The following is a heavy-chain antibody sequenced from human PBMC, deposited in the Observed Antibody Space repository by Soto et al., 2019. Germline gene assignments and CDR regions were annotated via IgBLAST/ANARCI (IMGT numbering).Heavy chain of an antibody. CDR2: ISYDGSNK. V-gene: IGHV3-30-3*01. Sequence: PGGSLRLSCAASGFTFSSYAMHWVRQAPGKGLEWVAVISYDGSNKYYADSVKGRFTISRDNSKNTLYLQMNSLRAEDTAVYYCARDRFLYGMDVWGQGTTVTVSS. CDR3: ARDRFLYGMDV. J-gene: IGHJ6*02. CDR1: GFTFSSYA. D-gene: IGHD3-10*01.